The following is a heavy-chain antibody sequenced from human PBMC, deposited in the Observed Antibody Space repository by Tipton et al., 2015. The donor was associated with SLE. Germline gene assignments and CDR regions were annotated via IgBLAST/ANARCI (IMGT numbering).Heavy chain of an antibody. CDR2: VYSNGNT. V-gene: IGHV4-39*07. Sequence: TLSLTCTVSGGSLTSPNYFCAWIRQPPGKGLEWIGTVYSNGNTYYSPSLESRVIISVDTSKNQFSLQLHSVTAADTAVHYCARLTAGGAWAFDYWGQGALVSVSS. CDR1: GGSLTSPNYF. CDR3: ARLTAGGAWAFDY. D-gene: IGHD6-25*01. J-gene: IGHJ4*02.